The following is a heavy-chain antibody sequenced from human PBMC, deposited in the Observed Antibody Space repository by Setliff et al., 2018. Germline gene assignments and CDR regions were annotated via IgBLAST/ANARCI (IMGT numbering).Heavy chain of an antibody. V-gene: IGHV4-61*10. CDR1: GGSISSGSDY. Sequence: SETLSLTCSVSGGSISSGSDYWTWIRQPAGKGLEWIGYIFSSGSTNNNPSLKSRVTISVATSKPQFYLELTSVTAADTAVYYCAGYGYDGSQYQGGFYYMDVWGKGTTVTVSS. J-gene: IGHJ6*03. CDR2: IFSSGST. D-gene: IGHD3-16*01. CDR3: AGYGYDGSQYQGGFYYMDV.